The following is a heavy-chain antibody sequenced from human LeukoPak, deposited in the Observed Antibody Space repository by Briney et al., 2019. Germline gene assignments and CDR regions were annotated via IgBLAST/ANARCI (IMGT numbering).Heavy chain of an antibody. CDR1: GFTFSSYA. J-gene: IGHJ3*02. CDR3: ARDQWELSTPYDAFDI. CDR2: ISYDGSNK. D-gene: IGHD1-26*01. V-gene: IGHV3-30*04. Sequence: GGSLRLSCAASGFTFSSYAMHWVRQAPGKGLEWVAVISYDGSNKYYADSVKGRFTISRDNSKNTLYLQMNSLRAEDTAVYYCARDQWELSTPYDAFDIWGQGTMVTVSS.